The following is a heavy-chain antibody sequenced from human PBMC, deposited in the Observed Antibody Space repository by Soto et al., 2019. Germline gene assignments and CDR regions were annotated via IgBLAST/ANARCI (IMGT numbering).Heavy chain of an antibody. CDR1: GGSVSGSYYY. V-gene: IGHV4-39*01. D-gene: IGHD1-1*01. Sequence: SETLSLTCAVSGGSVSGSYYYWAWLRQSPGKGPEWIGSVFHTGFTSYNPSLESRVSVSVDTSKSQFSLKLSAVTASDTAVYYCATSQKGYNWNYFDHWGQGALVTVSS. CDR3: ATSQKGYNWNYFDH. CDR2: VFHTGFT. J-gene: IGHJ4*02.